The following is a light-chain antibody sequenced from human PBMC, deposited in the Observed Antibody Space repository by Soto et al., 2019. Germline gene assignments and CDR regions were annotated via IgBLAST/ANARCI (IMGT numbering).Light chain of an antibody. CDR1: QSVLSSSNNKNF. J-gene: IGKJ5*01. CDR3: QQYHSDPIT. Sequence: DFVMTQSPDSLAVSLGDRATINCKSSQSVLSSSNNKNFLAWFQQKPGQPPKLLISWASTRESGVPDRFSGSGSGTDFTLTISTLQAEDVAVYYCQQYHSDPITFGQGTRLE. V-gene: IGKV4-1*01. CDR2: WAS.